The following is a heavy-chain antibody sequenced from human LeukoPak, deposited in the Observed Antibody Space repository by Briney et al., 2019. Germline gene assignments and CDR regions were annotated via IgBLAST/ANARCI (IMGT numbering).Heavy chain of an antibody. D-gene: IGHD6-13*01. CDR1: GYTFTSYA. CDR2: TNAGNGNT. CDR3: ARDNPYSSSAQDY. Sequence: ASVKVSCKASGYTFTSYAMHWVRQAPGQRLEWMGWTNAGNGNTKYSQKFQGRVTITRDTSASTAYMELSSLRSEDTAVYYCARDNPYSSSAQDYWGQGTLVTVSS. V-gene: IGHV1-3*01. J-gene: IGHJ4*02.